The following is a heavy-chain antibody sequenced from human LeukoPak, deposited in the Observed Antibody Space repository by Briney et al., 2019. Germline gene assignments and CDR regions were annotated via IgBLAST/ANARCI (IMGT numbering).Heavy chain of an antibody. V-gene: IGHV1-3*01. D-gene: IGHD3-10*01. J-gene: IGHJ4*02. CDR2: INAGNGNT. Sequence: ASVKVSCKASGYTFTSYAMHWVRQAPGQRLEWMGWINAGNGNTKYPQKFQGRVTITRDTSASTAYMELSSLRSEDTAVYYCARDRWYYGSGSPNDYWGQGTLVTVSS. CDR3: ARDRWYYGSGSPNDY. CDR1: GYTFTSYA.